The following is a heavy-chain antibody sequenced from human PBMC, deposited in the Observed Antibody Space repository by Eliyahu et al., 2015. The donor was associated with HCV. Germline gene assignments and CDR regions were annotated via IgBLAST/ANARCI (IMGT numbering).Heavy chain of an antibody. CDR2: IRTNREGARA. CDR1: GLTFTNAW. CDR3: TSPLRWELTEDY. D-gene: IGHD1-26*01. V-gene: IGHV3-15*07. Sequence: EVQLVESGGGFVQPGGSLRLSCXASGLTFTNAWVTWVRQVPGKGLEWVAFIRTNREGARAEYAAPVRGRFTISRDDSRNTVFLQLDSLQTEDTAIYFCTSPLRWELTEDYWGQGTLVTVSS. J-gene: IGHJ4*02.